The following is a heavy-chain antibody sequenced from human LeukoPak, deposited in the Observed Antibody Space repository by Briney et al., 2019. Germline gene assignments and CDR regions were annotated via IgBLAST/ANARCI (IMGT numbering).Heavy chain of an antibody. D-gene: IGHD3-9*01. CDR3: ARLGVLRYFDWLGGDYFDY. CDR1: GVSFSGYY. CDR2: INHSGST. V-gene: IGHV4-34*01. J-gene: IGHJ4*02. Sequence: SETLSLTCAVYGVSFSGYYWSWVRQPPGKGLEGVGEINHSGSTNYNPSLKSRVTISVDTSKNQFSLKLSSVTAAHTAVYYCARLGVLRYFDWLGGDYFDYWGQGTLVTVSS.